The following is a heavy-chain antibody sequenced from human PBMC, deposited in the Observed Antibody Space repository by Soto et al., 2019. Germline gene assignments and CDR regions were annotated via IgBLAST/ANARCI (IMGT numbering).Heavy chain of an antibody. D-gene: IGHD4-17*01. J-gene: IGHJ4*02. Sequence: QITLKESGPALVKPTQTLTLTCTVSGFSLTSAGVAVGWIRQSPGKALEWLALIYWDDDKRYSPSLRSRLTITKDTSENQVVLTMTKMDPVDTATYYCTHRRRGDTPCFDFWGQGALVTVSS. CDR3: THRRRGDTPCFDF. CDR2: IYWDDDK. V-gene: IGHV2-5*02. CDR1: GFSLTSAGVA.